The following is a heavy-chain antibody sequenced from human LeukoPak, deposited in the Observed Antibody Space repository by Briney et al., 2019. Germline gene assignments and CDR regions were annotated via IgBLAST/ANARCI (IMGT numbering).Heavy chain of an antibody. Sequence: SETLSLTCTVSGGSISSSSYYWGWIRQPPGKGLEWIGSIYYSGSTYYNPSLKSRVTISVDTSKNQFSLKLSSVTAADTAVYYCAREFYDYVWGSYRSIDYWGQGTLVTVSS. J-gene: IGHJ4*02. CDR2: IYYSGST. CDR3: AREFYDYVWGSYRSIDY. CDR1: GGSISSSSYY. D-gene: IGHD3-16*02. V-gene: IGHV4-39*07.